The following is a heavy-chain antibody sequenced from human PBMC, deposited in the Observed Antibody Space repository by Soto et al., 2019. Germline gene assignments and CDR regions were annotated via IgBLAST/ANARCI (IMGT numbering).Heavy chain of an antibody. CDR3: ARDKDMLGGYYGMDV. J-gene: IGHJ6*02. D-gene: IGHD3-10*02. CDR2: IYSGGST. V-gene: IGHV3-53*01. Sequence: EVQLGESGGGLVQPGGSLRLSCAASGLTVSSNYMSWVRQAPGKGLEWVSVIYSGGSTYYADSVKGRFTISRDNSKNTLYLQMNSLRAEDTAVYYCARDKDMLGGYYGMDVWGQGTTVTVSS. CDR1: GLTVSSNY.